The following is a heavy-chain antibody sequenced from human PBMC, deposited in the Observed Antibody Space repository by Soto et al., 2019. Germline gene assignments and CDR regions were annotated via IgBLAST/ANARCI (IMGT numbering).Heavy chain of an antibody. CDR2: MNPNSGNT. CDR3: AEEKVGTTGIDF. V-gene: IGHV1-8*01. J-gene: IGHJ4*02. D-gene: IGHD1-26*01. CDR1: GYTFTGYD. Sequence: HGQLVQSGAEVKKPGASVKVSCKASGYTFTGYDINWVRQATGQGLEWMGWMNPNSGNTGYAQNFQGRVTMTRDNSITTAYMELTSLRDHDSAVYYCAEEKVGTTGIDFWGQGTLVTVSS.